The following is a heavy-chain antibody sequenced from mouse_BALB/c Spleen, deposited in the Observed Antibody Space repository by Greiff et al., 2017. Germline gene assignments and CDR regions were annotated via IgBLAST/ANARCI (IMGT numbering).Heavy chain of an antibody. CDR2: ISSGGST. Sequence: DVMLVESGGGLVKPGGSLKLSCAASGFTFSSYAMSWVRQTPEKRLEWVASISSGGSTYYPDSVKGRFTISRDNARNILYLQMSSLRSEDTAMYYCARTGLCYAMDYWGQGTSVTVSS. D-gene: IGHD4-1*01. V-gene: IGHV5-6-5*01. J-gene: IGHJ4*01. CDR3: ARTGLCYAMDY. CDR1: GFTFSSYA.